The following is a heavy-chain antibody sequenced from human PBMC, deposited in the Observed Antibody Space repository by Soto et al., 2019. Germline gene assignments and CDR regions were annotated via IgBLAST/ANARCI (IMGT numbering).Heavy chain of an antibody. CDR1: GGSISNYY. CDR2: IYFSGVA. J-gene: IGHJ1*01. V-gene: IGHV4-59*01. D-gene: IGHD2-15*01. Sequence: SETLSLTCTVSGGSISNYYWSWIRQPPGKGLEWIGYIYFSGVATYNPSLKSRATMSRDTSKNEFSLKLTSVTAADTAIYYCARGDSDLAVSEAAYWGQGTLVTVSS. CDR3: ARGDSDLAVSEAAY.